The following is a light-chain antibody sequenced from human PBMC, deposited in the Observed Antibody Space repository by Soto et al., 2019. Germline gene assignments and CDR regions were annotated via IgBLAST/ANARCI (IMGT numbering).Light chain of an antibody. CDR1: QSVSSNY. V-gene: IGKV3-20*01. J-gene: IGKJ4*01. CDR3: QHYGRTLT. CDR2: GAS. Sequence: EIVLTQSPCTLSLSPGERATLSSRASQSVSSNYLAWYQQKPGQAPRLLIFGASTRATGIPDRFSGSGSGTDFTLTISRLEPEDFAVYHCQHYGRTLTFGGGTKVDIK.